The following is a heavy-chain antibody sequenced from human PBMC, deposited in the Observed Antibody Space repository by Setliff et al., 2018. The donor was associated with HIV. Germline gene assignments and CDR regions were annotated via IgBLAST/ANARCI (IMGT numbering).Heavy chain of an antibody. V-gene: IGHV4-34*01. J-gene: IGHJ3*02. D-gene: IGHD3-16*01. CDR3: ARYVAYDEDDFDI. CDR2: INYRGST. CDR1: GGSFSNYY. Sequence: PSETLSLTCAVCGGSFSNYYWSWIRQPPGKGLEWIGEINYRGSTKYNPSLKXXXXMSVDTSKNQFSLKLNSVTAADTAVYYCARYVAYDEDDFDIWGQGT.